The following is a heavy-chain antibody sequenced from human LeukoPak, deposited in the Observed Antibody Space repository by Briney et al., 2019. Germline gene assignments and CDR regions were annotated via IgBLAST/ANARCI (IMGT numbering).Heavy chain of an antibody. CDR1: GFTFSGSA. CDR2: IRSKANSYAT. CDR3: TRNSFYYYDSNGYYYEPDYYYYYYYMDV. J-gene: IGHJ6*03. V-gene: IGHV3-73*01. Sequence: GGSLRLSCAASGFTFSGSAMHWVRQASGKGLEWVGRIRSKANSYATAYAASVKGRFTISRDDSKNTAYLQMNSLKTEDTAVYYCTRNSFYYYDSNGYYYEPDYYYYYYYMDVWGKGTTVTVSS. D-gene: IGHD3-22*01.